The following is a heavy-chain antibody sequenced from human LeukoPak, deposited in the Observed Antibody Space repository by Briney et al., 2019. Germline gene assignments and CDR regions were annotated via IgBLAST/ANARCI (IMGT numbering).Heavy chain of an antibody. CDR1: GYTFTSYA. J-gene: IGHJ4*02. V-gene: IGHV7-4-1*02. Sequence: ASVKVSCKASGYTFTSYAMNWVRQAPGQGLEWMGWINTNTGNPTYAQGFTGRFVFSLDTSVSTAYLQISSLKAEDTAVYYCARHELAYCGGDCYSGDYWGQGTLVTVSS. CDR3: ARHELAYCGGDCYSGDY. CDR2: INTNTGNP. D-gene: IGHD2-21*02.